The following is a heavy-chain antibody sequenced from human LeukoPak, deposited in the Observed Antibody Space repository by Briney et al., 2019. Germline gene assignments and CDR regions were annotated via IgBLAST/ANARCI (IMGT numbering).Heavy chain of an antibody. V-gene: IGHV3-23*01. CDR3: AKGDHSKSPGGGSFQH. CDR1: GFTFSSYA. J-gene: IGHJ1*01. Sequence: GGSLRLSCAASGFTFSSYAMSWVRQAPGKGLEWVSGISSSDDTTYYADSVNGRFTISRDNFKNTLYLQVNSLRAEDTAVYYCAKGDHSKSPGGGSFQHWGQGTLVTVSS. D-gene: IGHD1-26*01. CDR2: ISSSDDTT.